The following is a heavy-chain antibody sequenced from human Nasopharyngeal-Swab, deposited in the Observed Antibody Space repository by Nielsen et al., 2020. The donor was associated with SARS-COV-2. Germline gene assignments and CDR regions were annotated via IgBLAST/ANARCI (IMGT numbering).Heavy chain of an antibody. V-gene: IGHV4-30-4*01. CDR3: AREGAGATGAFDI. J-gene: IGHJ3*02. D-gene: IGHD1-26*01. CDR2: IYYSGST. Sequence: SETLSLTCTVSGGSISSGDYYWSWIRQPPGKGLEWIGYIYYSGSTYYNPSLKSRVTISVDTSKNQFSLKLSSVTAADTVVYYCAREGAGATGAFDIWGQGTMVTVSS. CDR1: GGSISSGDYY.